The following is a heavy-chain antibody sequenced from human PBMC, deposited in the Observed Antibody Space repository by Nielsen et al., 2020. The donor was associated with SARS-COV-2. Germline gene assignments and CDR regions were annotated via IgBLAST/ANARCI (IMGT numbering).Heavy chain of an antibody. D-gene: IGHD4-17*01. CDR2: VSHSGSI. V-gene: IGHV4-4*02. J-gene: IGHJ1*01. CDR3: ARGPTVQPFHH. Sequence: SETLSLTCAVSGGSVSSNDWWTWVRQSPGKGLEWLGEVSHSGSINYNPSLKSRVTLSMDKSKRQFSLRLTSVSAADTAVYFCARGPTVQPFHHWGQGTLVYVSS. CDR1: GGSVSSNDW.